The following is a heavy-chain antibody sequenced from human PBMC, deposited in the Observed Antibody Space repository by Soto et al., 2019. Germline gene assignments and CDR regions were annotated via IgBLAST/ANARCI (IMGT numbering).Heavy chain of an antibody. D-gene: IGHD6-19*01. CDR3: ARDGSGWSSLDGMAV. Sequence: TSETLSLTCTVSGGSISNYYWSWIRQPPGKGLEWIGYIFYSGSTNYNPSLKSRVTISVDTSKNQFSLKLSSVTAADTAVYYCARDGSGWSSLDGMAVWGQGTTVTVSS. V-gene: IGHV4-59*01. CDR1: GGSISNYY. J-gene: IGHJ6*02. CDR2: IFYSGST.